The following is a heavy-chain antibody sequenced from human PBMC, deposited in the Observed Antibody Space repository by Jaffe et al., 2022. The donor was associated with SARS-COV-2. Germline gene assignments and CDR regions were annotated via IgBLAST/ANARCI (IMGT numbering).Heavy chain of an antibody. CDR2: VTGGGGSS. D-gene: IGHD2-2*01. Sequence: DVQLVESGGGLAQPGGSLRLSCVASGFTLKNYAMTWVRQAPGKGLEWVSSVTGGGGSSYYGGSVSGRFTISRDNSKNTLYLQLTSLRADDTATYYCARSGEACGNIACYRKSLLRHLDLWGHGVLVTVSS. J-gene: IGHJ2*01. CDR3: ARSGEACGNIACYRKSLLRHLDL. CDR1: GFTLKNYA. V-gene: IGHV3-23*04.